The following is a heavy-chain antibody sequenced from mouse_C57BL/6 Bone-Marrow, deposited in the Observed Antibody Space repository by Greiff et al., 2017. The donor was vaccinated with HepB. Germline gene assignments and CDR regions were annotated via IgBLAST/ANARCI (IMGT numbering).Heavy chain of an antibody. CDR1: GYTFTSYW. J-gene: IGHJ2*01. Sequence: QVQLQQPGAELVKPGASVKMSCKASGYTFTSYWITWVKQRPGQGLEWIGDIYPGSGSTNYNEKFKSKATLTVETSSSTAYMQLSSLTSEDSAVYYCARGRWLPVSYYFDYWGQGTTLTVSS. V-gene: IGHV1-55*01. CDR2: IYPGSGST. CDR3: ARGRWLPVSYYFDY. D-gene: IGHD2-3*01.